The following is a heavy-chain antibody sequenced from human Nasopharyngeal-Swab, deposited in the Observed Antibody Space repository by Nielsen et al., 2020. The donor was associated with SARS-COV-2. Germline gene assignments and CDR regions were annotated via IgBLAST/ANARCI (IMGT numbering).Heavy chain of an antibody. J-gene: IGHJ4*02. CDR3: ARAGEDYGDYSYYFDY. CDR2: IYYSGST. Sequence: SETLSLTCTVSGGSISSSSYYWGWIRQPPGKGLEWIGSIYYSGSTYYNPSLKSRVTISVDTSKNQFSLKLSSVTAADTAVYYCARAGEDYGDYSYYFDYWGQGTLVTVSS. CDR1: GGSISSSSYY. D-gene: IGHD4-17*01. V-gene: IGHV4-39*07.